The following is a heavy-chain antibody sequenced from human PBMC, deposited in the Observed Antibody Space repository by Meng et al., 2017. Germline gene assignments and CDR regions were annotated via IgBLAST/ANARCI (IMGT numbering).Heavy chain of an antibody. J-gene: IGHJ4*02. CDR2: IIPIFGTA. D-gene: IGHD3-16*01. Sequence: QVYVVQSGAEVNKTGYSVKVSCKGSGVTLSRYVISWVRQAPGQGLEWMGGIIPIFGTANYAQKFQGRVTITADESTSTAYMELSSLRSEDTAVYYCASPKIGRRGSLDYWGQGTLVTVSS. CDR3: ASPKIGRRGSLDY. V-gene: IGHV1-69*01. CDR1: GVTLSRYV.